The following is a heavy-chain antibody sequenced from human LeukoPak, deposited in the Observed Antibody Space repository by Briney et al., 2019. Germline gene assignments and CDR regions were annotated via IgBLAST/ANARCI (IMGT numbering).Heavy chain of an antibody. D-gene: IGHD2-2*01. CDR3: ARDVMSSSTSCYAIDY. J-gene: IGHJ4*02. V-gene: IGHV3-21*01. Sequence: ETLSLTCTVSGYSISSGYYWGWIRQPPGKGLEWVSSISSSSSYIYYADSVKGRFTISRDNGKNSLYLQMNSLRAEDTAVYYCARDVMSSSTSCYAIDYWGQGTLVTVSS. CDR1: GYSISSGYY. CDR2: ISSSSSYI.